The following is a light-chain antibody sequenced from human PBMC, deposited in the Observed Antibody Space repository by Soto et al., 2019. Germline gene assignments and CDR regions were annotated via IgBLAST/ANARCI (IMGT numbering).Light chain of an antibody. CDR2: DVS. J-gene: IGLJ1*01. CDR1: SSDVGGYNY. V-gene: IGLV2-14*01. CDR3: SSYTSSSSDV. Sequence: QSALTQPASVSGSHGQSITISCTGTSSDVGGYNYVSWYQQHPGKAPKLMIYDVSNRPSGVSNRFSGSKSGNTASLTISGLQAEDEADYYCSSYTSSSSDVFGTGTKLTVL.